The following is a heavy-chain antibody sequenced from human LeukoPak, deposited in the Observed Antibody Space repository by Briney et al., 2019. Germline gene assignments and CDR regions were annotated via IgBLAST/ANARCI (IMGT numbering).Heavy chain of an antibody. CDR1: GYTFTSYD. J-gene: IGHJ6*03. Sequence: ASVKVSCTASGYTFTSYDINWVRQATGQGLEWMGWMNPNSGNTGYAQKFQGRVTMTRNTSISTAYMELSSLRSEDTAVYYCASTRITGHYYYYYMDVWDKGTTVTVSS. CDR3: ASTRITGHYYYYYMDV. CDR2: MNPNSGNT. V-gene: IGHV1-8*01. D-gene: IGHD1-20*01.